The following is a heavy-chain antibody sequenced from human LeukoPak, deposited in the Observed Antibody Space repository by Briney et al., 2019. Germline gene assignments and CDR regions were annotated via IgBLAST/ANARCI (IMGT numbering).Heavy chain of an antibody. Sequence: PGGSLRLSCAASGFTVSGTHMSWVRQAPGKGLEWVSAMYTGGTTYYADSVTGRFTVSRDTSRNTLFLHIDSLRAEDTAGDYFAKXEVTXXGGLASXGQGTLVIVSS. J-gene: IGHJ5*01. V-gene: IGHV3-53*01. CDR3: AKXEVTXXGGLAS. CDR2: MYTGGTT. CDR1: GFTVSGTH. D-gene: IGHD2-21*02.